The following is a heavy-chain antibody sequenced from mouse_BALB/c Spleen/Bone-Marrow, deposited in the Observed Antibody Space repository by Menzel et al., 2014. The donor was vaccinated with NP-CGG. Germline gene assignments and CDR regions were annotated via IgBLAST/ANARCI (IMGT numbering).Heavy chain of an antibody. V-gene: IGHV1-54*01. D-gene: IGHD2-3*01. CDR1: GYAFTDYL. J-gene: IGHJ2*01. CDR3: ARYDGFFVY. Sequence: EQLQQSGAELGRPGTSVKVSCKASGYAFTDYLMEWLKQRPGQGLEWIGVINTGIGSTNYNEKFKDKATLTADKSSSTAYMQLSSLTSDDSAVYFCARYDGFFVYWGQGTMLTVSS. CDR2: INTGIGST.